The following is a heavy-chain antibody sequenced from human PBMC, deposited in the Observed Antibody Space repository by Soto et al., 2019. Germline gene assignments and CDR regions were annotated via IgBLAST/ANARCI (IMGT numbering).Heavy chain of an antibody. J-gene: IGHJ4*02. D-gene: IGHD3-9*01. V-gene: IGHV4-39*01. CDR2: IYFRGNT. CDR3: ARLEGLATISYYFDF. Sequence: SETLSLTCSVSGDSINSDKYYWGWIRQPPGKGLEWIGSIYFRGNTYYNPSLQTRVTISLDKSKSQFSLKLSSVTAADSAVYFCARLEGLATISYYFDFWGQGALVTVSS. CDR1: GDSINSDKYY.